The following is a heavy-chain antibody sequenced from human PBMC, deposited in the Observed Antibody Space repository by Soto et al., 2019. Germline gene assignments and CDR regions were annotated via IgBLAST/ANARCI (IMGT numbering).Heavy chain of an antibody. J-gene: IGHJ6*02. Sequence: EVQLVESGGGLVQPGGSLRLSCAASGFSFSTYSMNWVRQAPGKGLEWVSYISSRSYTIYYVDSVKGRFTISRDNAKNSLYLQINSLRDEDTDVYYCARGGSSSDNGMDVWGQGTTVTVSS. CDR2: ISSRSYTI. CDR1: GFSFSTYS. D-gene: IGHD6-6*01. CDR3: ARGGSSSDNGMDV. V-gene: IGHV3-48*02.